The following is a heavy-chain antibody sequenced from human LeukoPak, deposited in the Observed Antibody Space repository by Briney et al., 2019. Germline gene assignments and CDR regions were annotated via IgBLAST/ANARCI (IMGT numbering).Heavy chain of an antibody. D-gene: IGHD2-15*01. V-gene: IGHV3-11*01. CDR1: GFTLSDHY. Sequence: GGSLRLSCAASGFTLSDHYMSWIRQAPGKGLEWVSYMSSSGSTIYYADSMKGRFTISRDNAKNSLYLQMNSLRAEDTAVYYCARSFRSGQYNWFDPWGQGTLVTVSS. CDR2: MSSSGSTI. CDR3: ARSFRSGQYNWFDP. J-gene: IGHJ5*02.